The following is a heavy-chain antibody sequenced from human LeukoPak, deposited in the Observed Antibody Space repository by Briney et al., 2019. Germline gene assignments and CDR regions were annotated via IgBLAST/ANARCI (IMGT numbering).Heavy chain of an antibody. V-gene: IGHV3-30-3*01. Sequence: GGSLRLSCAASGFTFSSYAMHWVRQAPGKGLEWVAIISYDGSNKDYADSVKGRFTISRDNSKNTLYLQMNSLRAEDTAVYYCGRGDYGAYGYFQHWGQGTLVTVSS. CDR1: GFTFSSYA. CDR3: GRGDYGAYGYFQH. CDR2: ISYDGSNK. J-gene: IGHJ1*01. D-gene: IGHD4-17*01.